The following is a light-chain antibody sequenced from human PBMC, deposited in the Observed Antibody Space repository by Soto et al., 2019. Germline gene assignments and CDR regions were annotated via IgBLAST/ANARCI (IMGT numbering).Light chain of an antibody. CDR2: GAS. CDR3: QQYDNWLTGT. J-gene: IGKJ1*01. V-gene: IGKV3-20*01. CDR1: QSVSSSY. Sequence: EIVLTQSPATLSLSPGERATLSCRASQSVSSSYLAWYQQKPGQAPRLLIYGASSRATGIPDRFSGSGSGTEFTLTISSLQSEDFAVYYCQQYDNWLTGTFGQGTKVDIK.